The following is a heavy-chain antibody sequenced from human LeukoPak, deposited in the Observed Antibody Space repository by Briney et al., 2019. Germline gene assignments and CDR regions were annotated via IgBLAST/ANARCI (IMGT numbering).Heavy chain of an antibody. CDR2: ISAYNGNT. CDR1: GYTFTSYG. Sequence: ASVKVSCKASGYTFTSYGISWVRQAPGQGLEWMGWISAYNGNTNYAQKLQGRVTMTTDTSTSTAYMELRSLRSDDTAVYYCASEPYSGYAGGAFDIWGQGTMVTVSS. CDR3: ASEPYSGYAGGAFDI. D-gene: IGHD5-12*01. V-gene: IGHV1-18*01. J-gene: IGHJ3*02.